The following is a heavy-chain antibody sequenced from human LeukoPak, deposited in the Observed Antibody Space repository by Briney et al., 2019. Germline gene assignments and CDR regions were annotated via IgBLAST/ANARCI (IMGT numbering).Heavy chain of an antibody. CDR2: IYYSGST. Sequence: PSETLSLTCTVSGGSISSYYWSWIRQPPGKGLEWIGYIYYSGSTNYNPSLKGRVTISVDTSKNQFSLKLSSVTAADTAVYYCARDLPYYDFWSGYYHNWFDPWGQGTLVTVSS. V-gene: IGHV4-59*01. D-gene: IGHD3-3*01. CDR1: GGSISSYY. J-gene: IGHJ5*02. CDR3: ARDLPYYDFWSGYYHNWFDP.